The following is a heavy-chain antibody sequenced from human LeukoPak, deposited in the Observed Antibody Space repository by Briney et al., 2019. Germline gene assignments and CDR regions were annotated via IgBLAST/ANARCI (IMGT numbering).Heavy chain of an antibody. CDR3: ARSRGTIYRADEYDI. J-gene: IGHJ3*02. Sequence: PSQTLSLTCTVSGASISSGIYYWTWIRHHPGQGLEWIGYIYSSGFTHYNPSLRSRVTMSIDTTNNQFSLRMTSVTVADTATYYCARSRGTIYRADEYDIWGQGTMVTASS. CDR1: GASISSGIYY. D-gene: IGHD3-16*02. CDR2: IYSSGFT. V-gene: IGHV4-31*03.